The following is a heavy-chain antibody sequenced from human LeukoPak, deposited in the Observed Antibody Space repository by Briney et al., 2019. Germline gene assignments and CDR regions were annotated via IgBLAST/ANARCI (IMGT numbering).Heavy chain of an antibody. CDR1: GFTFSSYW. V-gene: IGHV3-7*01. CDR3: ARSIVVIVTTSYSFEA. Sequence: PGGSLRLSCAASGFTFSSYWMSWVRQAPGKGLEWVANIKQDGSETYYVDSVKGRFTISRDNAKNSLYLQMNSLRAEGTAAYFCARSIVVIVTTSYSFEAWGQGNRVTVS. J-gene: IGHJ4*02. CDR2: IKQDGSET. D-gene: IGHD3-22*01.